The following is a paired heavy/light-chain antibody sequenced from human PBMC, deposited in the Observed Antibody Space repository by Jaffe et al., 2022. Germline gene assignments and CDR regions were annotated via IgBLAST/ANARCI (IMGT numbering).Heavy chain of an antibody. Sequence: QVQLQESGPGLVKPSETLSLNCDVSGGSITNYFWSWIRQTPGKGLEWIGYVFYGGSTNYNPSLQSRVTITADMSKNQFSLKLSSVTAADTAVYYCARGRDGYNYDFDYWGQGTLVTVSS. D-gene: IGHD5-18*01. CDR1: GGSITNYF. J-gene: IGHJ4*02. CDR3: ARGRDGYNYDFDY. V-gene: IGHV4-59*01. CDR2: VFYGGST.
Light chain of an antibody. CDR3: QQRSDWPPLT. CDR2: GAS. J-gene: IGKJ4*01. CDR1: QSVGHY. V-gene: IGKV3-11*01. Sequence: EIVLTQSPATLSLSPGERATLSCRASQSVGHYLAWYQQKPGQTPRLLIYGASNRATGIPARFSGSGSGTDFTLTISSLEPEDFAVYYCQQRSDWPPLTFGGGTKVEIK.